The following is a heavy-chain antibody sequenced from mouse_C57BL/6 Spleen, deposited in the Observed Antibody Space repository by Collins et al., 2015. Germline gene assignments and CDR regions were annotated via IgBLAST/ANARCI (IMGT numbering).Heavy chain of an antibody. CDR3: AREGGKRGYAMDY. CDR2: IYPGSGST. V-gene: IGHV1-55*01. CDR1: GYTFTSYW. D-gene: IGHD2-1*01. J-gene: IGHJ4*01. Sequence: QVQLQQLGAELVKPGASVKMSCKASGYTFTSYWITWVKQRPGQGLEWIGDIYPGSGSTNYNEKFKSKATLTVDTSSSTAYMQLSSLTSEDSAVYYCAREGGKRGYAMDYWGQGTSVTVSS.